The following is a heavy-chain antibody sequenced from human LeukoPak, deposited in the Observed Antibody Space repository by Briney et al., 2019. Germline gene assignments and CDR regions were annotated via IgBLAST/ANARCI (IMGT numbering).Heavy chain of an antibody. CDR2: ISNSGNTI. D-gene: IGHD6-19*01. CDR3: ARDRRPTPYSSGWCAFDY. CDR1: KSTFSDYY. Sequence: MPGGSLRLSCAASKSTFSDYYMSWIRQAPGQGLEWVSYISNSGNTIYYADSVKGRFTISRDNAKNSLSLQMNSLRAEDTAVYYCARDRRPTPYSSGWCAFDYWGQGTLVTVSS. V-gene: IGHV3-11*04. J-gene: IGHJ4*02.